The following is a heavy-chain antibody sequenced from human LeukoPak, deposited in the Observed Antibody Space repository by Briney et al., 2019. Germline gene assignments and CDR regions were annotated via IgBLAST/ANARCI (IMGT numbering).Heavy chain of an antibody. CDR3: ARLGSSGWYVGY. V-gene: IGHV4-39*01. D-gene: IGHD6-13*01. CDR1: GGSISSSSYY. CDR2: IYYSGST. Sequence: PSETLSLTCTVSGGSISSSSYYWGWIRQPPGKGLEWIGSIYYSGSTYYNPSLKSRVTISVDTSKNQFSLKLSSVTAADTAVYYCARLGSSGWYVGYWGQGTLVTVSS. J-gene: IGHJ4*02.